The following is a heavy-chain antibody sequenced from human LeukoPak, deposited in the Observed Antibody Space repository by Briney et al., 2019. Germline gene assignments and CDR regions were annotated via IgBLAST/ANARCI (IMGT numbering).Heavy chain of an antibody. CDR1: GYTFTSYY. CDR2: FDPEDGET. Sequence: ASVKVSCKASGYTFTSYYMHWVRQAPGKGLEWMGGFDPEDGETIYAQKFQGRVTMTEDTSTDTAYMELSSLRSEDTAVYYCATDHSSGPDFDYWGQGTLVTVSS. V-gene: IGHV1-24*01. J-gene: IGHJ4*02. D-gene: IGHD6-19*01. CDR3: ATDHSSGPDFDY.